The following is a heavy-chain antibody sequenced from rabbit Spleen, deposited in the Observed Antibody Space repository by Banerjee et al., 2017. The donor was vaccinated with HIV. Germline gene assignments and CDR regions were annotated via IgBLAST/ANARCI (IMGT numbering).Heavy chain of an antibody. J-gene: IGHJ4*01. CDR1: GFDFSSYY. CDR3: ARGADVDVGNYFKL. D-gene: IGHD4-1*01. V-gene: IGHV1S7*01. Sequence: QLVESGGGLVQPTGSLTLTCKASGFDFSSYYMSWVRQAPGKGLEWIGIIYAGKGSTDYASWVNGRFTISSDNAQNTLYLQLNSLTVADTAMYFCARGADVDVGNYFKLWGQGTLVTVS. CDR2: IYAGKGST.